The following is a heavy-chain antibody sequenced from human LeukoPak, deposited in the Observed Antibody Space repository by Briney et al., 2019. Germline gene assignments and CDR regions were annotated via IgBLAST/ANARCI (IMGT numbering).Heavy chain of an antibody. CDR1: GFIFSTYA. CDR3: AKDLRVVGESSAGPLDH. Sequence: AGGSLRLSCAASGFIFSTYAISWVRQAPGRGLECVASISSSGYTIYYADSVKGRFTISRDNSKNTLYLQVNSLRAEDTAIYYCAKDLRVVGESSAGPLDHWGQGTLVTVSS. V-gene: IGHV3-23*01. D-gene: IGHD2-15*01. J-gene: IGHJ4*02. CDR2: ISSSGYTI.